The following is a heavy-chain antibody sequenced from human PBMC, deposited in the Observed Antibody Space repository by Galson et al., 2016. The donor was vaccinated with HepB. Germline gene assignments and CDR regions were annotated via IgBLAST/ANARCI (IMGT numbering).Heavy chain of an antibody. J-gene: IGHJ6*02. CDR3: AREYTSSWSATYYYGMAV. CDR1: GASINSGDFY. V-gene: IGHV4-31*03. CDR2: IYDSGST. D-gene: IGHD6-13*01. Sequence: TLSLTCTVSGASINSGDFYWTWIRQHPGKGLEWIGYIYDSGSTFYNPSLQSRFSISMDTSSNQFSLKLSFVTAADTAMYYCAREYTSSWSATYYYGMAVWGQGTTVTVSS.